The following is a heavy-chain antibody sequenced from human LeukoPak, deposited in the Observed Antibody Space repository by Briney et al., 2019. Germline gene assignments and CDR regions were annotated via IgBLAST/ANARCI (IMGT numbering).Heavy chain of an antibody. D-gene: IGHD3-10*01. J-gene: IGHJ1*01. CDR2: TYYTSKWYN. CDR3: ARGNTMVRGALESEYFQH. V-gene: IGHV6-1*01. Sequence: SQTLSLTCAISGDSVSSNSATWNWIRQSPSRGLEWLGRTYYTSKWYNDYAVSVKSRITINPDTSKNQFSLQLNSVTPEDTAVYYCARGNTMVRGALESEYFQHWGQGTPVTVSS. CDR1: GDSVSSNSAT.